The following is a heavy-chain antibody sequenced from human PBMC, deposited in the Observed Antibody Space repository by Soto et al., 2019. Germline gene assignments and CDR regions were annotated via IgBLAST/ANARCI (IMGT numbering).Heavy chain of an antibody. V-gene: IGHV4-59*08. Sequence: SETLSLTCTVSGGSISSYYWSWIRQPPGKGLEWIGYIYYSGSTNYNPSLKSRVTISVDTSKNQFSLKLSSVTAADTAVYYCARGLRLPDGGGHYYYYMDVWGKGTTVTVSS. J-gene: IGHJ6*03. CDR1: GGSISSYY. CDR3: ARGLRLPDGGGHYYYYMDV. D-gene: IGHD3-3*01. CDR2: IYYSGST.